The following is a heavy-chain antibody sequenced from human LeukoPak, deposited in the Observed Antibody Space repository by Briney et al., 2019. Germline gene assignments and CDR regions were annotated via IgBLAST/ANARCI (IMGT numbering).Heavy chain of an antibody. V-gene: IGHV3-23*01. CDR1: GFTFRMFA. CDR2: ITGSGGST. CDR3: AKDSSPGYCSSTSCYIFDY. Sequence: GGSLRLSCAASGFTFRMFAISWVRQAPGKGLEWVSAITGSGGSTYYADSVKGRFTISRDNSKNTLYLQMNSLRAEDTAVYYCAKDSSPGYCSSTSCYIFDYWGQGTLVTVSS. J-gene: IGHJ4*02. D-gene: IGHD2-2*02.